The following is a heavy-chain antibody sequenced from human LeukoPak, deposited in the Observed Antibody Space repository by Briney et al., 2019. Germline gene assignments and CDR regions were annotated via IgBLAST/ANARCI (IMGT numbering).Heavy chain of an antibody. V-gene: IGHV3-23*01. Sequence: PGGSLRLSCAASGFTFSSYAMSWARQAPGKGLEWVSAISGSGGSTYCADSVKGRFTISRDNSKNTLYLQMNSLRAEDTAVYYCAKDEGQLAPARKAGAFDIWGQGTMVTVSS. CDR1: GFTFSSYA. D-gene: IGHD6-13*01. CDR3: AKDEGQLAPARKAGAFDI. CDR2: ISGSGGST. J-gene: IGHJ3*02.